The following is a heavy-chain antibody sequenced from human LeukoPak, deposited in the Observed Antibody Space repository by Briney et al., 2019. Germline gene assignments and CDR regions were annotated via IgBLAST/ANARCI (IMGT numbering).Heavy chain of an antibody. J-gene: IGHJ4*02. D-gene: IGHD5-24*01. CDR1: GFSVTNNY. CDR3: ARGDGYNFLDY. V-gene: IGHV3-53*01. CDR2: FYVGGAT. Sequence: PGGSLRLSCAVSGFSVTNNYMSWVRQAPGKGLEWVSVFYVGGATYYADSVKGRFTISGDNSENTLYLQMKSLRAEDTAVYYCARGDGYNFLDYWGKGTLVTVSS.